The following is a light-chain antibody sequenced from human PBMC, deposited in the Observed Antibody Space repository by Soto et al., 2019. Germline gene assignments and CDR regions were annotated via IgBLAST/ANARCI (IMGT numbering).Light chain of an antibody. Sequence: QPVLTQSSSASASLGSSVKVTCTLSSGHTSYIIAWHQQQPGKAPRYLMKPEGSGSYNKGSGVPDRFSGSSSGADRYRTIYNLQFEYEADYYCETWDTNSRVFGGGTTLTVL. CDR3: ETWDTNSRV. V-gene: IGLV4-60*02. J-gene: IGLJ3*02. CDR2: PEGSGSY. CDR1: SGHTSYI.